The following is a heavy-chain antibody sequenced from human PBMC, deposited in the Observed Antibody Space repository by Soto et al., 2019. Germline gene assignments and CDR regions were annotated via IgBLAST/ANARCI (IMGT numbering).Heavy chain of an antibody. CDR1: GFTFSNYA. Sequence: GGSLRLSCEASGFTFSNYAMSWVRQAPGKGLEWVSGISGSGRDTYYADSVKGRLTISRDNAKNTLFLQMNSLRAEDTAVYYCARDNPPYSSSSSGWFDPWGQGTLVTVSS. CDR3: ARDNPPYSSSSSGWFDP. CDR2: ISGSGRDT. D-gene: IGHD6-6*01. V-gene: IGHV3-23*01. J-gene: IGHJ5*02.